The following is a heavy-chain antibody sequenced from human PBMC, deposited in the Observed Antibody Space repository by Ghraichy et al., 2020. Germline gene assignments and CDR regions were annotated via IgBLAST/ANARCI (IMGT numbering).Heavy chain of an antibody. D-gene: IGHD6-13*01. CDR1: GFTFDDYA. CDR2: ISWNSGSI. V-gene: IGHV3-9*01. J-gene: IGHJ6*03. Sequence: GGSLRLSCAASGFTFDDYAMHWVRQAPGKGLEWVSGISWNSGSIGYADSVKGRFTISRDNAKNSLYLQMNSLRAEDTALYYCAKASGGSSWYLFPQQTAYYYYMDVWGKGTTVTVSS. CDR3: AKASGGSSWYLFPQQTAYYYYMDV.